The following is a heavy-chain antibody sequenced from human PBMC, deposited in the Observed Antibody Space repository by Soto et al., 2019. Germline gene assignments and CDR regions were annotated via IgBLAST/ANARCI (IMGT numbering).Heavy chain of an antibody. V-gene: IGHV4-30-2*01. CDR3: ARGRVVVPAAVMFNCLDP. J-gene: IGHJ5*02. CDR2: IFHGGST. D-gene: IGHD2-2*01. CDR1: GAPITWGDYC. Sequence: PLSLTCANSGAPITWGDYCWNWIRQPPGKGLEWIGYIFHGGSTYYNPSLRSRVTISVDRSRTQFSLKMKSVTAADTAVYYCARGRVVVPAAVMFNCLDPWGQGALVTVSS.